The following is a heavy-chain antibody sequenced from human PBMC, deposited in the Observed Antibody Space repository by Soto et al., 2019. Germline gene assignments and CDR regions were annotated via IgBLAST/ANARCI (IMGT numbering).Heavy chain of an antibody. D-gene: IGHD3-10*01. CDR2: IYHSRST. CDR1: GGSISSGGYS. Sequence: SETLSLTCTVSGGSISSGGYSWSWIRQPPGKGLECIGYIYHSRSTYYNPPLKSRVTISVDRSKNQFSLKLSSVTAADTAVYYCARVGGINWFDPWGQGTLVTVSS. CDR3: ARVGGINWFDP. V-gene: IGHV4-30-2*01. J-gene: IGHJ5*02.